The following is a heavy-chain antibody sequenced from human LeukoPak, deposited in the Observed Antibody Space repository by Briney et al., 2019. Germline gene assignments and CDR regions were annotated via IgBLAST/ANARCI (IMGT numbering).Heavy chain of an antibody. CDR1: GFTFTSSA. D-gene: IGHD5-18*01. V-gene: IGHV1-58*02. J-gene: IGHJ6*03. CDR2: IVVGSGNT. Sequence: SVKVSCKASGFTFTSSAMQWVRQARGQRLEWIGWIVVGSGNTNYAQKFQERVTITRDMSTSTAYMELSSLRSEDTAVYYRAALRPPLNSYGYYYYYYMDVWGKGTTVTVSS. CDR3: AALRPPLNSYGYYYYYYMDV.